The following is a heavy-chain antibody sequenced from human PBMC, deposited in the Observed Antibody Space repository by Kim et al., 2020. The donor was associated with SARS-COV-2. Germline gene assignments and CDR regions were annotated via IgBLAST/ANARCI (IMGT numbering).Heavy chain of an antibody. Sequence: TRHSQKFQDRVTITRDTFAGTVYMELSDLGSEDTAVYYCARRGRGYGVDVWGQGTTVTVSS. V-gene: IGHV1-3*01. CDR2: T. CDR3: ARRGRGYGVDV. J-gene: IGHJ6*02. D-gene: IGHD3-10*01.